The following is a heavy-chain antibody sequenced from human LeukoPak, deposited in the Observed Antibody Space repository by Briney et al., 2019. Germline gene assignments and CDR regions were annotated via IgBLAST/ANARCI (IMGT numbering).Heavy chain of an antibody. CDR1: GGSISTSNYY. V-gene: IGHV4-39*07. CDR2: IYHSGST. Sequence: SETLSLTCTVFGGSISTSNYYWGWIRQPPGKGLEWIGEIYHSGSTNYNPSLKSRVTISVDKSKNQFSLKLSSVTAADTAVYYCARDPGNTAAAGTIAFDIWGQGTMVTVSS. J-gene: IGHJ3*02. D-gene: IGHD6-13*01. CDR3: ARDPGNTAAAGTIAFDI.